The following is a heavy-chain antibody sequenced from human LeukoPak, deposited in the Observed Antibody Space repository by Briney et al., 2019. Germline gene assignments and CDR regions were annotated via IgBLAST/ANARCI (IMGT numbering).Heavy chain of an antibody. CDR3: ARETVVRGVTCDY. D-gene: IGHD3-10*01. Sequence: PSETLSLTCTVSGGSISSGSYYWSWIRQPAGKGLEWIGRIYTSGSTNYNPSLKSRVTISVDTSKNQFSLKLRSVTAADTAVYYCARETVVRGVTCDYWGQGTLVTVSS. J-gene: IGHJ4*02. CDR1: GGSISSGSYY. CDR2: IYTSGST. V-gene: IGHV4-61*02.